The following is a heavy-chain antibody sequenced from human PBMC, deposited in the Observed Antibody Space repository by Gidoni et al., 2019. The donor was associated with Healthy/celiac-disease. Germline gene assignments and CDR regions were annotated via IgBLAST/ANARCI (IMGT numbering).Heavy chain of an antibody. J-gene: IGHJ6*02. Sequence: EVQLVESGGGLVKPGGSLRLSCAASGFTFSSYSMNWVRQAPGKGLEWVSSISSSSSYIYYADSVKGRFTISRDNAKNSLYLQMNSLRAEDTAVYYCARAIGPQVPAAIQYYGMDVWGQGTTVTVSS. CDR3: ARAIGPQVPAAIQYYGMDV. CDR2: ISSSSSYI. V-gene: IGHV3-21*01. D-gene: IGHD2-2*02. CDR1: GFTFSSYS.